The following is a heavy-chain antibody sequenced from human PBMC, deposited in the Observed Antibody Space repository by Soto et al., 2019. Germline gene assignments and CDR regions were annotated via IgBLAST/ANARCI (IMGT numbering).Heavy chain of an antibody. J-gene: IGHJ4*02. Sequence: PGGSLRLSCAASGFTFSSYAMSWFRQAPGKGLEWVSAISGSGGSTYYADSVKGRFTISRDNSKNTLYLQMNSLRAEDTAVYYCAKEGGYCSSTSCYVDYWGQGTLVTVSS. D-gene: IGHD2-2*01. V-gene: IGHV3-23*01. CDR2: ISGSGGST. CDR1: GFTFSSYA. CDR3: AKEGGYCSSTSCYVDY.